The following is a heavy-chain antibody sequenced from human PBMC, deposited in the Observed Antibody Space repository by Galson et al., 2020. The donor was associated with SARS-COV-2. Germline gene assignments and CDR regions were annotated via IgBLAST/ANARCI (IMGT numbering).Heavy chain of an antibody. D-gene: IGHD6-13*01. V-gene: IGHV4-59*08. CDR1: GGSINGYY. CDR3: ARRGNSWSGAACDI. CDR2: IHYSGTP. Sequence: SETLSLTCTVSGGSINGYYWSWIRQPPGKGLEWIGYIHYSGTPTYNPSLKSRLTISVETSKNQFSLRLDSVTAADTAVYYCARRGNSWSGAACDIWGQGTLVTVS. J-gene: IGHJ3*02.